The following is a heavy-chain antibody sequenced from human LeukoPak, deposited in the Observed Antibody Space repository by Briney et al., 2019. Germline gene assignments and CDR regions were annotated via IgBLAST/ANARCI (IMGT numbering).Heavy chain of an antibody. D-gene: IGHD2-2*01. V-gene: IGHV3-21*01. Sequence: PGGSLRLSCAASGFTFSSYSMNWVRQAPGKGLEWVSSTSSSSSYIYNADSVKGRFTISRDNAKNSLYLQMNSLRAEDTAVYYCASTKGPVPAANDYWGQGTLVTVSS. CDR2: TSSSSSYI. CDR1: GFTFSSYS. CDR3: ASTKGPVPAANDY. J-gene: IGHJ4*02.